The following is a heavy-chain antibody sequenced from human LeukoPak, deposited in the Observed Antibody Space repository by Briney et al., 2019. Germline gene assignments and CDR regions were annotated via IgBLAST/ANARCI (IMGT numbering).Heavy chain of an antibody. CDR3: ARDDNSGYYSGP. D-gene: IGHD3-22*01. J-gene: IGHJ5*02. V-gene: IGHV1-2*06. Sequence: VSVKVSCKASGYTFTSYYMHWVRQAPGQGLEWMGRINPSSGGTNYAQKFQGRVTMTRDTSISTAYMELSRLRSDDTAVYYCARDDNSGYYSGPWGQGTLVTVSS. CDR1: GYTFTSYY. CDR2: INPSSGGT.